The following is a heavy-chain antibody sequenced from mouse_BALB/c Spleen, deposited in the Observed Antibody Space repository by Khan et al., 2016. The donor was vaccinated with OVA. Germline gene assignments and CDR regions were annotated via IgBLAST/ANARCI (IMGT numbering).Heavy chain of an antibody. Sequence: QVQLQQSGAELVRPGVSVKISCKGSGYTFTDYAMHWVKQSHAKSLEWIGVISTYYGDADYNQNFKGKATMTVDKSSSTAYMELARLTSEDSAIYYCARGRGNSRFAYWGQGTLVTVSA. CDR2: ISTYYGDA. D-gene: IGHD2-1*01. CDR1: GYTFTDYA. V-gene: IGHV1S137*01. J-gene: IGHJ3*01. CDR3: ARGRGNSRFAY.